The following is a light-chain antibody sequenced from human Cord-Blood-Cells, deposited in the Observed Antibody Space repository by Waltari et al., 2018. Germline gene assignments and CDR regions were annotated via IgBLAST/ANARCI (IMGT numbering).Light chain of an antibody. CDR2: KAS. V-gene: IGKV1-5*03. J-gene: IGKJ1*01. Sequence: IQMTPSTSPLSPSVGDRVNITCRASQSISSWLAWYQQKPGKAPKLLIYKASSLESGVPSRFSGSGSGTEFTLTISSLQPDDFATYYCQQYNSYSWTFGQGTKVEIK. CDR3: QQYNSYSWT. CDR1: QSISSW.